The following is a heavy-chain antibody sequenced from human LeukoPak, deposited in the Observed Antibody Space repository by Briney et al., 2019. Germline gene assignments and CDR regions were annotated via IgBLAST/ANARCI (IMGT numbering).Heavy chain of an antibody. D-gene: IGHD3-10*01. CDR3: VRDEWFGDEYNWFDP. V-gene: IGHV1-69*13. CDR1: GGTFSSYA. J-gene: IGHJ5*02. Sequence: RASVKVSCKASGGTFSSYAISWVRQAPGQGLEWMGGIIPIFGTANYAQKFQGRVTITADESTSTAYMELSSLRSEDTAVYYCVRDEWFGDEYNWFDPWGQGTLVTVSS. CDR2: IIPIFGTA.